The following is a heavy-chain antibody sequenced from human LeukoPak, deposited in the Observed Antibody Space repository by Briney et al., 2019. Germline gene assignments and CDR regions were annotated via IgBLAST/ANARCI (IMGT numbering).Heavy chain of an antibody. CDR3: ARDKVGRQWLVVGMDV. D-gene: IGHD6-19*01. V-gene: IGHV3-30-3*01. J-gene: IGHJ6*02. CDR2: ISYDGSNK. Sequence: GSLRLSCAASGFTFSSYAMHWVRQAPGKGLEWVAVISYDGSNKYYADSVKGRFTISRDNSKNTLYLQMSSLRAEDTAVYYCARDKVGRQWLVVGMDVWGQGTTVTVSS. CDR1: GFTFSSYA.